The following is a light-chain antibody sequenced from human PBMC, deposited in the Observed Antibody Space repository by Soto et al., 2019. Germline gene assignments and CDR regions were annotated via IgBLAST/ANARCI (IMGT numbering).Light chain of an antibody. CDR2: KVS. CDR3: MQGTHWPYT. J-gene: IGKJ2*01. CDR1: QSLVHNDGNTH. Sequence: DVVMTQSPLSLRVTLGQPASISCRSSQSLVHNDGNTHLNWCQQRPGQSPRRLICKVSNRESGVPDRFSGRASGTDFTLKISRVEAEDVGVYYCMQGTHWPYTVGQGTKLEIK. V-gene: IGKV2-30*02.